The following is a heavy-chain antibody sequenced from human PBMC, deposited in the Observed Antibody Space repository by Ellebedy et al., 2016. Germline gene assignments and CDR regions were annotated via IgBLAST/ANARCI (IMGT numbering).Heavy chain of an antibody. CDR2: IKEDGSEK. Sequence: GESLKISXEASGFTFSSYWMTWVRQAPGKGLEWVANIKEDGSEKYYVDSVKGRFIISRDNAKNSLYLQMNSLRGEDTAVYYCTSGRATNDYWGQGTLVTVSS. CDR1: GFTFSSYW. D-gene: IGHD2-8*01. V-gene: IGHV3-7*02. CDR3: TSGRATNDY. J-gene: IGHJ4*02.